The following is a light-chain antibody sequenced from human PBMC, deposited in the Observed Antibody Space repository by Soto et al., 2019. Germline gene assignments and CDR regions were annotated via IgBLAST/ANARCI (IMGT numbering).Light chain of an antibody. Sequence: QSALTPPRSVSGSPGQSVTISCTGTSSDVGGYNYVSWYQQHPGKAPKLMIYDVSKRPSGVPDRFSGSKSGNTASLTISGLQAEDEADYYCCSYAGRYTWVFGGGTKVTVL. CDR1: SSDVGGYNY. V-gene: IGLV2-11*01. CDR2: DVS. CDR3: CSYAGRYTWV. J-gene: IGLJ3*02.